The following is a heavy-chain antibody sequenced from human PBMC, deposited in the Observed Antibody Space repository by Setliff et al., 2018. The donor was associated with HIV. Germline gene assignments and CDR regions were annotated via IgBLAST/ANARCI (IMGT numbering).Heavy chain of an antibody. CDR3: AKDSRNITSCCGEN. Sequence: HPGGSLRLSCAASGFTVSSNSMSWVRQAPGKGLEWVSVIYSVGITYYTDSVKGRFTISRDNSKNTLYLQMNSLRAEDTAVYYCAKDSRNITSCCGENWGQGTLVTVSS. CDR1: GFTVSSNS. CDR2: IYSVGIT. D-gene: IGHD2-2*01. V-gene: IGHV3-53*01. J-gene: IGHJ4*02.